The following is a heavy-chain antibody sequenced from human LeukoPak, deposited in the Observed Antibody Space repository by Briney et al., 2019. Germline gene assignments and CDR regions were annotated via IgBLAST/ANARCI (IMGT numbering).Heavy chain of an antibody. CDR3: AKGNPSIVKTRDPLDI. V-gene: IGHV3-23*01. Sequence: PGGSLRLSCVVSGLTFSTYSMAWVRQAPGKGLEWVSSLNAKGDDPYYSDSVKGRFTIFRDNSKNTLYLQMNSLTAEDTAMYYCAKGNPSIVKTRDPLDIWGRGTMVTVSS. CDR1: GLTFSTYS. D-gene: IGHD1-26*01. J-gene: IGHJ3*02. CDR2: LNAKGDDP.